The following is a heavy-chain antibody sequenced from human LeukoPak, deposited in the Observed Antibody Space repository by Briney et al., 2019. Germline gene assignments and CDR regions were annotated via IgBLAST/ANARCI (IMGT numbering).Heavy chain of an antibody. Sequence: SETLSLTCTASGGSINSYYWSWIRQPPGKGLEWIGSIYNSESTYYNPSLKSRVTISVGTSKNQFSLKLSSVTAADTAVYYCARYSDNWYVDYWGQGTLVTVSS. J-gene: IGHJ4*02. V-gene: IGHV4-59*05. CDR1: GGSINSYY. D-gene: IGHD1-1*01. CDR2: IYNSEST. CDR3: ARYSDNWYVDY.